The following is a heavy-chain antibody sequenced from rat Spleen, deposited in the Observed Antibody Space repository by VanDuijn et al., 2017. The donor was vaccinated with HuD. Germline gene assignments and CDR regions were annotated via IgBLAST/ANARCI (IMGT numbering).Heavy chain of an antibody. CDR1: GFTFSDYY. Sequence: EVQLVESGGGLVQPGRSLKLSCAASGFTFSDYYMAWVRQAPKKGLEWVASISYEGSSTYYGDSVKGRFTISRDNAKSTLYLQMNSLRSEDTATYYCARQAYGYAHVMDAWGQGASVTVSS. V-gene: IGHV5-22*01. J-gene: IGHJ4*01. CDR2: ISYEGSST. CDR3: ARQAYGYAHVMDA. D-gene: IGHD1-7*01.